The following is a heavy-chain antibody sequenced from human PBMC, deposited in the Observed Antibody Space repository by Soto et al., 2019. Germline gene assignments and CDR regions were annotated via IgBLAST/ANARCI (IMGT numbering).Heavy chain of an antibody. CDR1: GGSFSGYY. D-gene: IGHD6-13*01. CDR2: INHSGST. J-gene: IGHJ6*02. Sequence: SETLSLTCAVYGGSFSGYYWSWIRQPPGKGLEWIGEINHSGSTSYNPSLKSRVTISVDTSKNQFSLKLSSVTAADTAVYYCARGLSSKGIAAAGMDYYGMDFWGQGTTVTVSS. CDR3: ARGLSSKGIAAAGMDYYGMDF. V-gene: IGHV4-34*01.